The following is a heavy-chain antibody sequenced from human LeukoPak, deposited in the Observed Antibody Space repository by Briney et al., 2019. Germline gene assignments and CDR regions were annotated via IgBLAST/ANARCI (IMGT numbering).Heavy chain of an antibody. Sequence: SETLSLTYTVSGGSTSIYYWNGIRQPPGKGLEWLGYIHYSGSTKYNPSLESRVTISLDTAKNQFSMRLSSLTAAATAVSYCARGEGQAVSAFDYWGQGMLVTVSS. CDR2: IHYSGST. V-gene: IGHV4-59*01. CDR1: GGSTSIYY. CDR3: ARGEGQAVSAFDY. D-gene: IGHD2-21*02. J-gene: IGHJ4*02.